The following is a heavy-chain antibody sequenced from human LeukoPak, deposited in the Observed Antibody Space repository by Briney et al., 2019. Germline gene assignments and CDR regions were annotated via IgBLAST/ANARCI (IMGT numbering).Heavy chain of an antibody. V-gene: IGHV4-59*01. CDR1: GGSISSDY. J-gene: IGHJ4*02. Sequence: SETLSLTCTVSGGSISSDYWSWIRQPPGKGLEWIENINYSGSTNYNPSLKSRVTISVDTSKNQFSLRLSSVTAADTALYYCARAPNWAYFDDWGQGTLVTVSS. D-gene: IGHD2-8*01. CDR3: ARAPNWAYFDD. CDR2: INYSGST.